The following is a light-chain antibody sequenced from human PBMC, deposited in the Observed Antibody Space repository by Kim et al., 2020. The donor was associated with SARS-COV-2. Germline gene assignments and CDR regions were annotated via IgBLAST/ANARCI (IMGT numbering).Light chain of an antibody. V-gene: IGLV2-11*01. CDR1: SREVEGYNF. Sequence: GQSVTISRPGTSREVEGYNFATWYPQQPGKAPKLMIYDVSKRPSGVPDRFSGSKAANTAYLTISGPQAEDEADYYCCSYAGSFTLVFGGGTQLTVL. CDR3: CSYAGSFTLV. CDR2: DVS. J-gene: IGLJ3*02.